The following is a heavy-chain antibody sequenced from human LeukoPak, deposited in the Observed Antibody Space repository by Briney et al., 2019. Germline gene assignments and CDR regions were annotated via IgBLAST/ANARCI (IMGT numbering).Heavy chain of an antibody. V-gene: IGHV1-2*02. CDR3: ARPPTYYYDSSGYTPFGY. Sequence: ASVKVSCKASGYTFTGYYVHWVRQAPGQGLEWMGWINPNSGGTNYAQKFQGRVTMTRDTSISTAYMELSRLRSDDTAVYYCARPPTYYYDSSGYTPFGYWGQGTLVTVSS. D-gene: IGHD3-22*01. CDR2: INPNSGGT. J-gene: IGHJ4*02. CDR1: GYTFTGYY.